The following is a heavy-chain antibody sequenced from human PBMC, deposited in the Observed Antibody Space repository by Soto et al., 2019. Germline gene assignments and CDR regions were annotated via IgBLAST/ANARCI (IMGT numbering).Heavy chain of an antibody. CDR1: GYNFATYW. CDR3: ARRGYSYGLDV. Sequence: HGESLKISCKGSGYNFATYWIAWVRQLPGKGPEWMGIIYPGDSDTSYSPSFQGQVTISVDKSISTAYLQWNRLKASDTAVYYCARRGYSYGLDVWGQGTKVTVS. V-gene: IGHV5-51*01. CDR2: IYPGDSDT. D-gene: IGHD5-18*01. J-gene: IGHJ6*02.